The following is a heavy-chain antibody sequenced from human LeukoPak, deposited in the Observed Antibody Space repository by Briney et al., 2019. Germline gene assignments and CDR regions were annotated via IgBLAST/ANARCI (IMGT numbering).Heavy chain of an antibody. V-gene: IGHV3-30*02. J-gene: IGHJ3*02. Sequence: GGSLRLSCVASGFTFSSYVMHWVRQAPGKGLEWVALIWYDGSDKYYADSVKGRFTISRDSSKNTLYLQMNTLRVEDTAVYYCAKESDAFDIWGQGTMVTVSS. CDR3: AKESDAFDI. CDR2: IWYDGSDK. CDR1: GFTFSSYV.